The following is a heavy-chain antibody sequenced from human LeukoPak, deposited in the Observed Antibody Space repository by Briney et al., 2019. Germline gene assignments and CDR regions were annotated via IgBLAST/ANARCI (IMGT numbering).Heavy chain of an antibody. CDR3: ARGRSGLDC. Sequence: AGGSLRLSCIASEFTFTSHWMHWVRQAPGKGLEWVANIKQDGSEKYYVDSVKGRFTISRDNSKNTLYLQMNSLRAEDTAVYYCARGRSGLDCWGQGTLVTVSS. D-gene: IGHD2-15*01. V-gene: IGHV3-7*03. J-gene: IGHJ4*02. CDR2: IKQDGSEK. CDR1: EFTFTSHW.